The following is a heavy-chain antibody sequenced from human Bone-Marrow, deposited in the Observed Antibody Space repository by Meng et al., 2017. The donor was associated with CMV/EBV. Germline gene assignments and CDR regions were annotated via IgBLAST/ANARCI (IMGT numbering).Heavy chain of an antibody. J-gene: IGHJ6*01. Sequence: ASVKVSCKASEYTFTGYYIHWARQAPGQGLEWMGWINPKSGGTKYAQKFQGRVTMTRDTSMSTAYLDLSRLRSDDTAIYFCARGGLGHYYYGLDVWGQGTTVTGSS. CDR3: ARGGLGHYYYGLDV. D-gene: IGHD3-10*01. CDR2: INPKSGGT. CDR1: EYTFTGYY. V-gene: IGHV1-2*02.